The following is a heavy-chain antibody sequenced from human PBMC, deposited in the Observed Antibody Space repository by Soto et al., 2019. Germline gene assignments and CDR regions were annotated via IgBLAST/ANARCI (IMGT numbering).Heavy chain of an antibody. CDR3: ARLMTAVTTTFDY. CDR1: GGSISSDNW. CDR2: IYPTGTT. V-gene: IGHV4-4*02. D-gene: IGHD4-17*01. J-gene: IGHJ4*02. Sequence: QVQLQESGPGLVKPSGTLSLTCTVSGGSISSDNWWGWVRQPPGKGLEYIGQIYPTGTTNYIPSLQSRVTMSVDRSQNQFSLRLTSVTAADTAVYYCARLMTAVTTTFDYWGQGTLVTVSS.